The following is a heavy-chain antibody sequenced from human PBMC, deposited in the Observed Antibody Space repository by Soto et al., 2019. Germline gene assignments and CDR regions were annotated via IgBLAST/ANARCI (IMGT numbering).Heavy chain of an antibody. V-gene: IGHV3-53*01. D-gene: IGHD3-3*01. J-gene: IGHJ4*02. Sequence: GGSPRLSCAASGFTVSSNYMSWVRQAPGKGLEWVSVIYSGGSTYYADSVKGRFTISRDNSKNTLYLQMNSLRAEDTAVYYCAREQGSGYYKGWGQGTLVTVSS. CDR2: IYSGGST. CDR3: AREQGSGYYKG. CDR1: GFTVSSNY.